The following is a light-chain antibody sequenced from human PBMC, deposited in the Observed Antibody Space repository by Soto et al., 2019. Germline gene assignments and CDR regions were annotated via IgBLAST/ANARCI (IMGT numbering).Light chain of an antibody. CDR1: NIGDKS. V-gene: IGLV3-21*04. CDR3: YVWDSSSDHRGVV. J-gene: IGLJ2*01. CDR2: YDI. Sequence: SYELTQPPSVSVTPGKTARITCGGNNIGDKSVHWYQQKPGQAPVLVIYYDIDRPSGIPERFSGSNSGNTATLTINSVEAGDEADYYCYVWDSSSDHRGVVFGGGTKLTVL.